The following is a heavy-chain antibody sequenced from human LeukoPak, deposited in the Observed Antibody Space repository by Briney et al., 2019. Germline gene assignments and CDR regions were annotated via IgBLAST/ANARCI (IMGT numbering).Heavy chain of an antibody. D-gene: IGHD3-22*01. CDR1: GFTFSSYA. Sequence: GGSLRLSCAASGFTFSSYAMSWVRQAPGKGLEWVSAISGSGGSTYYADSVKGRFTLSRDNSKNTLSLQMNSLRAEDTAVYYCARAYDSSGYYSYYYYGMDVWGQGTTVTVSS. V-gene: IGHV3-23*01. CDR3: ARAYDSSGYYSYYYYGMDV. CDR2: ISGSGGST. J-gene: IGHJ6*02.